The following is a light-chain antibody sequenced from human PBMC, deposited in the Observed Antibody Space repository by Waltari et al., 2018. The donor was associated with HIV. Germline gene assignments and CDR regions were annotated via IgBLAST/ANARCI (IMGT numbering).Light chain of an antibody. CDR2: GNG. CDR3: QSYDSSLSGLWV. V-gene: IGLV1-40*01. J-gene: IGLJ3*02. CDR1: SSNIGAGYD. Sequence: QSVLTQPPSVSGAPGQRVTISCTGSSSNIGAGYDVHWYQQLPGTAPKLLIYGNGSRPSGVPDRFSGSQSGTSSSLAITGLQAEDEADYYCQSYDSSLSGLWVFGGGTKLTVL.